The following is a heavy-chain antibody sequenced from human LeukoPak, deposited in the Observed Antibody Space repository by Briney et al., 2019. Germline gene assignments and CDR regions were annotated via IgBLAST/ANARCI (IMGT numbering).Heavy chain of an antibody. CDR2: IIPIFGTA. CDR3: ASGVYQLLYLGDAFDI. Sequence: SVTVSCKASGGTFSSYAISWVRQAPGQGLAWRGGIIPIFGTANYAQKFQGRVTITTDESTSTAYMELSSLRSEDTAVYYCASGVYQLLYLGDAFDIWGQGTMVTVSS. CDR1: GGTFSSYA. V-gene: IGHV1-69*05. J-gene: IGHJ3*02. D-gene: IGHD2-2*02.